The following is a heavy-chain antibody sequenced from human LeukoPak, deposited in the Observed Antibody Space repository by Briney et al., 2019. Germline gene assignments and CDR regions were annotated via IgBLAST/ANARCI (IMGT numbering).Heavy chain of an antibody. V-gene: IGHV1-69*13. Sequence: ASVKVACKACGGTFSSYAISWVRQAPGQGLEWMGGIIPIFGTANYAQKFQGRVTITADESTSTAYMELSSLRSEDTAVYYCARPYCSSTSCYDWFDPWGQGTLVTVSS. CDR3: ARPYCSSTSCYDWFDP. CDR2: IIPIFGTA. D-gene: IGHD2-2*01. J-gene: IGHJ5*02. CDR1: GGTFSSYA.